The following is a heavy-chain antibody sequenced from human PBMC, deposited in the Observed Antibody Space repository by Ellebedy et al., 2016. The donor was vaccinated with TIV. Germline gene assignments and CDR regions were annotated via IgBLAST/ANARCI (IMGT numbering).Heavy chain of an antibody. V-gene: IGHV3-20*04. CDR1: GFTFDDYG. CDR2: INWNGGST. J-gene: IGHJ6*02. CDR3: ARDPGYYYYGMDV. Sequence: GGSLRLSCAASGFTFDDYGMSWVRQAPGKGLEWVSSINWNGGSTGYADSVKGRFTISRDNAKNSLYLQMDSLRAEDTAVYYCARDPGYYYYGMDVWGQGTTVTVSS.